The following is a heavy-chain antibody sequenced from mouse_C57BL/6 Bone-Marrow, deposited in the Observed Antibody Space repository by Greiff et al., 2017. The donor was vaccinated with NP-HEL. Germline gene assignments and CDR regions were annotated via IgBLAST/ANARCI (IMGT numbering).Heavy chain of an antibody. CDR1: GYTLTSYG. V-gene: IGHV1-81*01. CDR3: AREYYYGSSYDYYAMDY. Sequence: QVQLKESGAELARPGASVKLSCKASGYTLTSYGISWVKQRTGQGLEWIGEIYPRSGNPYYNEKFKGKATLTADQSSSTAYMELRSLTSEDSAVYFCAREYYYGSSYDYYAMDYWGQGTSVTVSS. CDR2: IYPRSGNP. J-gene: IGHJ4*01. D-gene: IGHD1-1*01.